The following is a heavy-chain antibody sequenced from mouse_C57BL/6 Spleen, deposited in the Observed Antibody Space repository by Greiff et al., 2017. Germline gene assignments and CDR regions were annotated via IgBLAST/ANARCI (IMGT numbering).Heavy chain of an antibody. J-gene: IGHJ1*03. CDR2: ILPSIGRT. CDR1: DSEVFPIAY. CDR3: ARLDGSSYNWYVDV. Sequence: QVQLQQSGSELRSPGSSVKLSCKDFDSEVFPIAYMSWVRQKPGHGFEWIGGILPSIGRTIYGEKFEDKATLDADTLSNTAYLELNSLTSEDSAIYYCARLDGSSYNWYVDVWGTGTTVTVSS. V-gene: IGHV15-2*01. D-gene: IGHD1-1*01.